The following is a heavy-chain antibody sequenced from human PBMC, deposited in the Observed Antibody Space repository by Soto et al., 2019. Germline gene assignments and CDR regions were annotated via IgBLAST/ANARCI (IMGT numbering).Heavy chain of an antibody. CDR1: GYTFTSYG. CDR3: AREGIAVAAPLDY. CDR2: ISAYNGNT. J-gene: IGHJ4*02. Sequence: QVQLVQSGAEVKKPGASVKVSCKASGYTFTSYGISWVRQAPGQGLEWMGWISAYNGNTNYAQKLQGRVTMTTDTXTSXXYXXLRXLRSDDTAVYYCAREGIAVAAPLDYWGQGTLVTVSS. D-gene: IGHD6-19*01. V-gene: IGHV1-18*01.